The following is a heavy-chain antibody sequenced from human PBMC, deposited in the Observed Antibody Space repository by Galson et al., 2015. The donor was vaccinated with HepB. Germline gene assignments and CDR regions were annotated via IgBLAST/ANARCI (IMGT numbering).Heavy chain of an antibody. J-gene: IGHJ6*04. CDR1: GYTFTSYA. CDR3: ARIDSSGYPHAAFDI. V-gene: IGHV1-3*01. D-gene: IGHD3-22*01. CDR2: INAGNGNT. Sequence: SVKVSCKASGYTFTSYAMHWVRQAPGQRLEWMGWINAGNGNTKYSQKFQGRVTITRDTSASTAYMELSSLRSEDTAVYYCARIDSSGYPHAAFDIWGKGTTVTVSS.